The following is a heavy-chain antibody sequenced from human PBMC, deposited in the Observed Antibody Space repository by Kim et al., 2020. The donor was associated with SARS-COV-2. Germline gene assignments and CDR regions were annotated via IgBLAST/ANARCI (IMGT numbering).Heavy chain of an antibody. CDR2: INAGNGNT. CDR3: ARGGYCSGGSCRERNYYYYGMDV. D-gene: IGHD2-15*01. CDR1: GYTFTSYA. V-gene: IGHV1-3*01. Sequence: ASVKVSCKASGYTFTSYAMHWVRQAPGQRLEWMGWINAGNGNTKYSQKFQGRVTITRDTSASTAYMELSSLRSEDTAVFYCARGGYCSGGSCRERNYYYYGMDVWGQGTTVTVSS. J-gene: IGHJ6*02.